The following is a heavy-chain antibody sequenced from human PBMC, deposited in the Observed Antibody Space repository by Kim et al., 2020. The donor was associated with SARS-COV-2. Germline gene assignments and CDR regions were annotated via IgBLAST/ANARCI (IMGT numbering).Heavy chain of an antibody. CDR2: IYYSGST. CDR1: GGSISSYY. Sequence: SETLSLTCTVSGGSISSYYWSWIRQPPGKGLEWIGYIYYSGSTNYNPSLKSRVTISVDTSKNQFSLKLSSVTAADTAVYYCARQGTQGAGVDYWGQGTLVTVSS. J-gene: IGHJ4*02. CDR3: ARQGTQGAGVDY. D-gene: IGHD3-16*01. V-gene: IGHV4-59*08.